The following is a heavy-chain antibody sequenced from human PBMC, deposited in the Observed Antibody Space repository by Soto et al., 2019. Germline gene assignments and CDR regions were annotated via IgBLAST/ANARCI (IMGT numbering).Heavy chain of an antibody. J-gene: IGHJ4*02. V-gene: IGHV3-48*01. CDR1: GFTFSSYS. D-gene: IGHD1-1*01. CDR2: ISSSSSTI. Sequence: EVQLVESGGGLVQPGGSLRLSCAASGFTFSSYSMNWVRQAPGKGLEWVSYISSSSSTIYYADSVKGRFTISRDNAKNSLYLQMNSLRVEDTAVYYCARDRNWNVPEYFYYWGQGTLVTVSS. CDR3: ARDRNWNVPEYFYY.